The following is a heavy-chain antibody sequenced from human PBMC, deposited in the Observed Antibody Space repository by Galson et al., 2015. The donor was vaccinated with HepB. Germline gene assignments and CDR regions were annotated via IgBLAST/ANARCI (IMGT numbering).Heavy chain of an antibody. CDR3: AREVLPGYSSGWYYFDY. V-gene: IGHV4-59*01. J-gene: IGHJ4*02. D-gene: IGHD6-19*01. Sequence: ETLSLTCTVSGGSISSYYWSWIRQPPGKGLEWIGYIYYSGSTNYNPSLKSRVTISVDTSKNQFSPKLSSVTAADTAVYYCAREVLPGYSSGWYYFDYWGQGTLVTVSS. CDR2: IYYSGST. CDR1: GGSISSYY.